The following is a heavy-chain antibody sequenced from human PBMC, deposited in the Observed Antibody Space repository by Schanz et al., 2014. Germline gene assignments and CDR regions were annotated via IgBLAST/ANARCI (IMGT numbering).Heavy chain of an antibody. CDR3: AKGFGGYDLVLDY. D-gene: IGHD5-12*01. J-gene: IGHJ4*02. Sequence: QVQLVESGGFVFPPFFSLLLSCAASGFPFTNLGMHWVRRAPGKGLEWVAFIRYDGSNQYYADSVKGRFTISRDNSKNTLSLQMNSLRAEDTAVYYCAKGFGGYDLVLDYWGQGTLVTVSS. CDR2: IRYDGSNQ. V-gene: IGHV3-30*02. CDR1: GFPFTNLG.